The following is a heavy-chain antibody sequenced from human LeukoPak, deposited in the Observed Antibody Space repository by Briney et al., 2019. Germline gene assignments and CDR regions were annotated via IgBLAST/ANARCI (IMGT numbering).Heavy chain of an antibody. CDR1: GFSISTYD. V-gene: IGHV3-13*01. J-gene: IGHJ6*02. CDR3: ARAGKEYQFHGMDV. D-gene: IGHD2-2*01. Sequence: GGALRLSCVASGFSISTYDVFWVRQPTGKGLEWVSVIGTAGDTYYPDSVKDRFTISRDNVRNSLYLQMINLRAGDTAIYYCARAGKEYQFHGMDVWGQGSTVPVSS. CDR2: IGTAGDT.